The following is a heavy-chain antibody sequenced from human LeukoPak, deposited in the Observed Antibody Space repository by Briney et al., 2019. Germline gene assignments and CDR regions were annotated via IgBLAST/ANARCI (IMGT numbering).Heavy chain of an antibody. CDR1: GGSISSGDYY. D-gene: IGHD3-3*01. Sequence: PSETLSLTCTVSGGSISSGDYYWSWIRQPPGKGLEWIGYIYYSGSTYYNPSLKSRVTISVDTSKNQFSPKLSSVTAADTAVYYCARGFLEWLLPLDYWGQGTLVTVSS. CDR2: IYYSGST. V-gene: IGHV4-30-4*01. CDR3: ARGFLEWLLPLDY. J-gene: IGHJ4*02.